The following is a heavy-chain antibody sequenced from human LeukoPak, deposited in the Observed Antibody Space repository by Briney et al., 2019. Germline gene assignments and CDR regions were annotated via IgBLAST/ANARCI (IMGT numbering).Heavy chain of an antibody. D-gene: IGHD6-19*01. V-gene: IGHV1-69*13. J-gene: IGHJ3*02. CDR3: AREWRAVAGEDAFDI. Sequence: SVTVSFTASGGTFSSSAISWVRQAPGQGLEWMGGIIPIFGTANYAQKFQGRVTITADESTSTAYMELSSLRSDDTAVYYCAREWRAVAGEDAFDIWGQGTMVTVSS. CDR2: IIPIFGTA. CDR1: GGTFSSSA.